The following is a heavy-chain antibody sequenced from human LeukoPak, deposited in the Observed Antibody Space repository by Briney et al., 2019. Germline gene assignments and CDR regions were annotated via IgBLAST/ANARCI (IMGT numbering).Heavy chain of an antibody. D-gene: IGHD5-18*01. V-gene: IGHV4-34*01. CDR2: INHSGST. Sequence: SETLSLTCAVYGGSFSGYYWSWIRQPPGKGLEWIGEINHSGSTNYNPSLKSRVTISVDTSKNQFSLKLSSVTAADTAVHYCARDEQGYSYGPFDYWGQGTLVTVSS. CDR1: GGSFSGYY. CDR3: ARDEQGYSYGPFDY. J-gene: IGHJ4*02.